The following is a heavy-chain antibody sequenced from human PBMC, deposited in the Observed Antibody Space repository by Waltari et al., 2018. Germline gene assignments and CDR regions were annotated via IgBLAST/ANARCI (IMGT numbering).Heavy chain of an antibody. D-gene: IGHD4-17*01. CDR2: IYYSGRT. Sequence: QLQLQESGPGLVKPSETLSLTCTVSGGSISSSSYYWGWIRQPPGKGLEWIGSIYYSGRTYNNPSLKSRVTISVDTSKNQFSLKLSSVTAADTAVYYCARRRDGDYNYWGQGTLVTVSS. CDR1: GGSISSSSYY. CDR3: ARRRDGDYNY. J-gene: IGHJ4*02. V-gene: IGHV4-39*07.